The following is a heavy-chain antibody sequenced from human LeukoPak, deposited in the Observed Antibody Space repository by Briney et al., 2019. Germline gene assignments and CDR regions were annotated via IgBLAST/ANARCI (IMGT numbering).Heavy chain of an antibody. V-gene: IGHV4-39*01. J-gene: IGHJ4*02. CDR2: IYYTGSA. CDR3: ARRCSSSNCFYY. D-gene: IGHD2-2*01. Sequence: SETLSLTCTVSGGSISSSSYYWGWIRQPPGKGLEWVGSIYYTGSAYYNPSLKSRVTISVDTSKNQFSLKLSSVTAADTAVCYCARRCSSSNCFYYWGQGTLVTVSS. CDR1: GGSISSSSYY.